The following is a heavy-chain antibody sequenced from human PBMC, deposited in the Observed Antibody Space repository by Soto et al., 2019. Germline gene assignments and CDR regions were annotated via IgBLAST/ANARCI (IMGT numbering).Heavy chain of an antibody. Sequence: EVQLLESGGGLVQPGGSLRLSCAASGFTFSSYAMSWVRQAPGKGLEWVSAISGSGGSTYYADSVKGRFTISRDNSKNTLYLQMNSLRAEDTAVYYCASQALQSGGGPYHYYGMDVWGQGTTVTVSS. CDR3: ASQALQSGGGPYHYYGMDV. V-gene: IGHV3-23*01. CDR1: GFTFSSYA. J-gene: IGHJ6*02. D-gene: IGHD4-4*01. CDR2: ISGSGGST.